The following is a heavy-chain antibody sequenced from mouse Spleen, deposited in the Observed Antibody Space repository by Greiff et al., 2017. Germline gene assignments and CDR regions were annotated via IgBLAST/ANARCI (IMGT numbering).Heavy chain of an antibody. CDR1: GFSLTSYG. CDR3: ARTDYDYDGYAMDY. D-gene: IGHD2-4*01. CDR2: IWSGGST. V-gene: IGHV2-2*01. J-gene: IGHJ4*01. Sequence: QVQLKESGPGLVQPSQSLSITCTVSGFSLTSYGVHWVRQSPGKGLEWLGVIWSGGSTDYNAAFISRLSISKDNSKSQVFFKMNSLQADDTAIYYCARTDYDYDGYAMDYWGQGTSVTVSS.